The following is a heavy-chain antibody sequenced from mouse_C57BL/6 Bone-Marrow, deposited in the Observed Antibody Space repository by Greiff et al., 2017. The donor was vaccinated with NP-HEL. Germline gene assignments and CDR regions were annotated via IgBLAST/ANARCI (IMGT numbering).Heavy chain of an antibody. CDR3: ARHIRGYFDY. Sequence: EVMLVESGGDLVKPGGSLKLSCAASGFTFSSYGMSWVRQTPDKRLEWVATISSGGSYTYYPDSVKGRFTISRDNAKNTLYLQMSSLKSEDTAMYYCARHIRGYFDYWGRGTTLTVSS. V-gene: IGHV5-6*02. CDR1: GFTFSSYG. CDR2: ISSGGSYT. J-gene: IGHJ2*01.